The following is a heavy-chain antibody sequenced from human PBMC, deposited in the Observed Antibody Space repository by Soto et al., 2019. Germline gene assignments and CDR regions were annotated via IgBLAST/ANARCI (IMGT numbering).Heavy chain of an antibody. CDR1: GYTFTSFG. J-gene: IGHJ4*02. Sequence: QVQLVQSGPEVKKPGAAVKVSCKTSGYTFTSFGITWVRQAPGQGLEWMGWINTSKGNTNYAQKFQGRVTMTTDTPTRTAYMELRSLRSDDTAVYYCATRAPAFDYWGQGTLVTVSS. CDR2: INTSKGNT. V-gene: IGHV1-18*01. CDR3: ATRAPAFDY.